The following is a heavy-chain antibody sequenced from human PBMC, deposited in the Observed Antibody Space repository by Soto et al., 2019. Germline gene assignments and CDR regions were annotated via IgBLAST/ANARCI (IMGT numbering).Heavy chain of an antibody. J-gene: IGHJ5*02. CDR2: IYYSGST. V-gene: IGHV4-59*01. CDR1: GSSISSYY. D-gene: IGHD3-3*01. CDR3: ARDLSRITIFGVARNWFDP. Sequence: SETLSLACTVSGSSISSYYWSWIRQPPGRRLEWIGYIYYSGSTNYNPSLKSRVTIPVDTSKNQFSLKLSSVTAADTAVYYCARDLSRITIFGVARNWFDPCGQGTLVTGLL.